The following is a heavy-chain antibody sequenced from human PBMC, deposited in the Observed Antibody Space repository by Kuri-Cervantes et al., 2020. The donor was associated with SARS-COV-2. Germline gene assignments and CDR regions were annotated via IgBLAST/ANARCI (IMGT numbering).Heavy chain of an antibody. Sequence: GESLKISCAASGFTFSDYYMSWIRQAPGKGLEWVSYISSSGSTIYYADSVKGRFTISRDNAKNSLYLQMNSLRAEDTAVYYCATNGGAIWGYFQHWGQGTLVTVSS. J-gene: IGHJ1*01. CDR1: GFTFSDYY. CDR2: ISSSGSTI. V-gene: IGHV3-11*01. D-gene: IGHD3-16*01. CDR3: ATNGGAIWGYFQH.